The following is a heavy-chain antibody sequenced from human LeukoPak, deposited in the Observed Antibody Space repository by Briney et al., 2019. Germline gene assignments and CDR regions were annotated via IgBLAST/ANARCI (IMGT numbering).Heavy chain of an antibody. CDR3: AKDFYEYSSSSH. Sequence: SETLSLTCAVSGGSISSGGYSWSWIRQPPGKGLEWIGYIYHSGSTYYNPSLKSRVTISVDRSKNQFSLKLTSVTAADTAVYYCAKDFYEYSSSSHWGQGTLVTVSS. D-gene: IGHD6-6*01. CDR2: IYHSGST. J-gene: IGHJ4*02. V-gene: IGHV4-30-2*01. CDR1: GGSISSGGYS.